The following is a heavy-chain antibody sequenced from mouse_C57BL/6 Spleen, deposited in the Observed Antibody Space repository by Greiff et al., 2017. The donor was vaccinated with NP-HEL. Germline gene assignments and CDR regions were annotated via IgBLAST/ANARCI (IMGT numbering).Heavy chain of an antibody. V-gene: IGHV1-19*01. CDR2: INPYNGGT. D-gene: IGHD1-1*01. J-gene: IGHJ4*01. Sequence: VQLQQSGPVLVKPGASVKMSCKASGYTFTDYYMNWVKQSHGKSLEWIGVINPYNGGTSYNQKFKGKATLTVDKSSSTAYMELNSLTSEDSAVYYCARQGITTDAMDYWGQGTSVTVSS. CDR1: GYTFTDYY. CDR3: ARQGITTDAMDY.